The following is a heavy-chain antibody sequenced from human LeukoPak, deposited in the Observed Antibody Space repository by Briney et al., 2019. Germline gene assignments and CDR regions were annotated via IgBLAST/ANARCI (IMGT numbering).Heavy chain of an antibody. CDR3: ARGRYTVVDY. J-gene: IGHJ4*02. CDR2: INHSGST. Sequence: SETLSLTCAVYGGSFSDYYWSWIRQPPGKGLEWIGEINHSGSTNYNPSLKSRVTISVDTSKNQFSLKLSSVTAADTAVYYCARGRYTVVDYWGQGTLVTVSS. D-gene: IGHD2-15*01. V-gene: IGHV4-34*01. CDR1: GGSFSDYY.